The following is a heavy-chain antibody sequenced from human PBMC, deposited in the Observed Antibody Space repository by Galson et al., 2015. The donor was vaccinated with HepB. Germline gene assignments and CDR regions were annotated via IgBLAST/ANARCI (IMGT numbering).Heavy chain of an antibody. Sequence: SLRLSCAASGFTVSSNYMSWVRQAPGKGLEWVSVIYSGGSTYYADSVKGRFTISRDNSKNTLYLQMNSLRAEDTAVYYCARGPPPGVVVSPRGFDYWGQGTLVTVSS. V-gene: IGHV3-66*02. CDR1: GFTVSSNY. CDR3: ARGPPPGVVVSPRGFDY. D-gene: IGHD2-21*01. J-gene: IGHJ4*02. CDR2: IYSGGST.